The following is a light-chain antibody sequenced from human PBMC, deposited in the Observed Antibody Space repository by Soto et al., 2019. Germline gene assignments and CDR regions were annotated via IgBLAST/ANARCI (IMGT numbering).Light chain of an antibody. Sequence: DIQMTQSPSSLSASVRDRVTITCRASQGISTYLNWYQQKPGKAPKLLIYAASSLQSGVPSRFSGSGSETDFTLTISSLQPEHFATYSCQQSYSTTWTFGQGTKVDIK. CDR2: AAS. J-gene: IGKJ1*01. CDR3: QQSYSTTWT. V-gene: IGKV1-39*01. CDR1: QGISTY.